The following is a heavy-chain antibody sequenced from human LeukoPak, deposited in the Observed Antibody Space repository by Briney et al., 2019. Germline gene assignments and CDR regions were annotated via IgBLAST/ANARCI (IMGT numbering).Heavy chain of an antibody. CDR3: AKDAVVGYSPYYYYYMDV. CDR1: GFTFTNAW. CDR2: IRYDGSNK. Sequence: GGSLRLSCAASGFTFTNAWMTWVRQAPGKGLEWVAFIRYDGSNKYYADSVKGRFTISRDNSKNTLYLQMNSLRAEDTAVYYCAKDAVVGYSPYYYYYMDVWGKGTTVTVSS. D-gene: IGHD2-8*02. V-gene: IGHV3-30*02. J-gene: IGHJ6*03.